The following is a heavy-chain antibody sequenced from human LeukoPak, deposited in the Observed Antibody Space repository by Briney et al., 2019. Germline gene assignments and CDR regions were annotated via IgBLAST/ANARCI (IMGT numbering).Heavy chain of an antibody. CDR2: ISSSGSTI. V-gene: IGHV3-48*03. J-gene: IGHJ4*02. CDR1: GFTFSSYE. D-gene: IGHD3-22*01. Sequence: GGSLRLSCAASGFTFSSYEMNWVRQAPGKGLEWVSYISSSGSTIYYADSVKGRFTISRDNAKNSLYLQMNSLRAEDTAVYYCVREYYDSSGYYCFDYWGQGTLVTVSP. CDR3: VREYYDSSGYYCFDY.